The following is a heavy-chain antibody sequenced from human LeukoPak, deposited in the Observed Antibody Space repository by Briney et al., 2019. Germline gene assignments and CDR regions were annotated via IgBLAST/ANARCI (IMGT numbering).Heavy chain of an antibody. CDR3: ARGATHLAYYYYYMDV. CDR2: ISAYNGNT. V-gene: IGHV1-18*04. D-gene: IGHD1-26*01. J-gene: IGHJ6*03. CDR1: GYTFTSYY. Sequence: GASVKVSCKASGYTFTSYYMHWVRQAPGQGLEWMGWISAYNGNTNYAQKLQGRVTMTTDTSTSTAYMELRSLRSDDTAVYYCARGATHLAYYYYYMDVWGKGTTVTVSS.